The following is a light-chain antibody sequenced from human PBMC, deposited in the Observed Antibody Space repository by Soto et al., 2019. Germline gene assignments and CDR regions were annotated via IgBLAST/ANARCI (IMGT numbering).Light chain of an antibody. Sequence: DIQMTQSPSSLSASVGDRVTITCRASQSSSTYLNWYQQKPGKAPKLLIYDTSSLQSGVPSRFSGSESGTDFILTIRSLQPEDFATYYCQQSHRTPVTFGKGTKVEIK. CDR1: QSSSTY. CDR2: DTS. CDR3: QQSHRTPVT. V-gene: IGKV1-39*01. J-gene: IGKJ1*01.